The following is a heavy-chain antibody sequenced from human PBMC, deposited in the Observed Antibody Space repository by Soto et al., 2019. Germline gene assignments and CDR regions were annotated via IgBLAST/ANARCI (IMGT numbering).Heavy chain of an antibody. CDR3: ARAHFTIFGVAYYYYGMDV. V-gene: IGHV1-18*01. CDR1: GYTFTSYG. J-gene: IGHJ6*02. Sequence: ASVKVSCKASGYTFTSYGISWVRQAPGQGLEWMGWISAYNGNTNYAQKLQGRVTMTTDTSTSTAYMELRSLRSDDTAVYYCARAHFTIFGVAYYYYGMDVWGQGTTVTVSS. CDR2: ISAYNGNT. D-gene: IGHD3-3*01.